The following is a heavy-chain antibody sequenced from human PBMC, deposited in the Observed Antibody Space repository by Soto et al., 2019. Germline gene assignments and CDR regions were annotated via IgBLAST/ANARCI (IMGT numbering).Heavy chain of an antibody. V-gene: IGHV3-23*01. CDR2: LSGSGGTT. CDR1: GVTCTSYG. J-gene: IGHJ6*03. CDR3: AKGSSGYYYYYYMDV. Sequence: PGGSLRLSCAASGVTCTSYGMSWVCQAPGKGLEWVSGLSGSGGTTYYADSVKGRFTISRDNSKNTLYLQMNSLRAEDTAVYYCAKGSSGYYYYYYMDVWGKGTTVTVSS. D-gene: IGHD3-3*01.